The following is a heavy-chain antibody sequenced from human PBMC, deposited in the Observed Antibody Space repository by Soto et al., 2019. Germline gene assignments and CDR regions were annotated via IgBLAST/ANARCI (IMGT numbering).Heavy chain of an antibody. CDR1: GYTFTSYA. CDR3: ARVYGQLVELLYFDY. D-gene: IGHD6-13*01. CDR2: INAGNGNT. J-gene: IGHJ4*02. V-gene: IGHV1-3*01. Sequence: ASVKVSCKASGYTFTSYAMHWVRQAPGQRLEWMGWINAGNGNTKYSQKFQGRVTITRDTSASTAYMELSSLRSEDTAVYYCARVYGQLVELLYFDYWGQGTLVTVSS.